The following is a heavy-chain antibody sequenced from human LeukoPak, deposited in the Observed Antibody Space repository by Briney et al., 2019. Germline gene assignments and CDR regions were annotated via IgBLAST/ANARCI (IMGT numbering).Heavy chain of an antibody. Sequence: GASVKVSCKASGYTFTSYGISWVRQAPGQGLEWMGWISAYNGNTNYAQKLQGRVTMTTDTSTSTAYMELRSLRSDDTAVYYCARDVKGIAVAGTLNFDYWGQGTLVTVSS. CDR3: ARDVKGIAVAGTLNFDY. CDR2: ISAYNGNT. CDR1: GYTFTSYG. D-gene: IGHD6-19*01. V-gene: IGHV1-18*01. J-gene: IGHJ4*02.